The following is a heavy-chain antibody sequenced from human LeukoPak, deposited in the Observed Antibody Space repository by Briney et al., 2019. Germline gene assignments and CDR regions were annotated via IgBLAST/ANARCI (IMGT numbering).Heavy chain of an antibody. CDR3: ARVVPAATGGYFDY. CDR2: ISSSGSTI. D-gene: IGHD2-2*01. CDR1: GFTFSSYE. Sequence: PGGSLRLSCAASGFTFSSYEMSWVRQAPGKGLEWVSYISSSGSTIYYADSVRGRFTISRDNAKNSLYLQMNSLRAEDTAVYYCARVVPAATGGYFDYWGQGTLVTVSS. J-gene: IGHJ4*02. V-gene: IGHV3-48*03.